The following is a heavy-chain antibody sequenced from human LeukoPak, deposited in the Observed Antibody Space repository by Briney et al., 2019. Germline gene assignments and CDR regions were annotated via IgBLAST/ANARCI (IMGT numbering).Heavy chain of an antibody. D-gene: IGHD3-10*01. CDR3: ARDFPGEFTIDY. V-gene: IGHV3-48*01. J-gene: IGHJ4*02. CDR1: GFTFSNYN. Sequence: GGSLRLSCAASGFTFSNYNMNWVRQPPGKGLQWVSYISSSSNIRYYADSVKGRFTISRDNAKSSLFLQMNSLRAEDTAVYYCARDFPGEFTIDYWGKGTLVTVPS. CDR2: ISSSSNIR.